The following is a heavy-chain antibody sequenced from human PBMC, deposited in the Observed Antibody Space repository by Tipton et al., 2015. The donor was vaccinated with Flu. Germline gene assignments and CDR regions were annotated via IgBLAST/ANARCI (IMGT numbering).Heavy chain of an antibody. CDR1: GGTFSSYA. J-gene: IGHJ4*02. CDR2: IIPIFGTA. D-gene: IGHD3-22*01. Sequence: QLVQSGAEVKKPGSSVKVSCKAPGGTFSSYAISWVRQAPGQGLEWMGGIIPIFGTANYAQKFQGRVTITADESTSTAYMELSSLRSEDTAVYYCASGVAYYYDSSGYRAFDYWGQGTLVTVSS. CDR3: ASGVAYYYDSSGYRAFDY. V-gene: IGHV1-69*01.